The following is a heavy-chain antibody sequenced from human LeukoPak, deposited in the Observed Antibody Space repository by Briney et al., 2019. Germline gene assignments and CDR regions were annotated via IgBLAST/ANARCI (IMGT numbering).Heavy chain of an antibody. CDR3: ARRRYFDSTGYNPSHYFDY. V-gene: IGHV4-59*01. J-gene: IGHJ4*02. CDR1: GDSFIGSY. D-gene: IGHD3-22*01. CDR2: IYHPVDT. Sequence: SETLSLICAVSGDSFIGSYWSWIRQAPGKGREWIGYIYHPVDTSYNPSLQSRVTISADISKKQFSLRMTSVTAADTAVYYCARRRYFDSTGYNPSHYFDYWGQGILVTVSS.